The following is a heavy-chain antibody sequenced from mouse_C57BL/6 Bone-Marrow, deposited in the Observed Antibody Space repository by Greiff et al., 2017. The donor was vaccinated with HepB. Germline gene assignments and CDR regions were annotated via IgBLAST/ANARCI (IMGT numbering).Heavy chain of an antibody. J-gene: IGHJ3*01. Sequence: VQLQQSGPELVKPGASVKISCKASGYSFTSYYIHWVKQRPGQGLEWIGWIYPGSGNTKYNEKFKGKATLTADTSSSPAYMQLSSLTSEDSAVYYCARLTTVVAPFAYWGQGTLVTVSA. D-gene: IGHD1-1*01. CDR3: ARLTTVVAPFAY. V-gene: IGHV1-66*01. CDR2: IYPGSGNT. CDR1: GYSFTSYY.